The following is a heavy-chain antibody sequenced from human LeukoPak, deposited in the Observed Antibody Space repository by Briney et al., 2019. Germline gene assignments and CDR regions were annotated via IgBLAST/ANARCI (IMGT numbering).Heavy chain of an antibody. D-gene: IGHD3-9*01. CDR2: ISAYNGNT. CDR1: GYTFTSYG. Sequence: ASVKVSCKASGYTFTSYGISWVRQAPGQGLEWMGWISAYNGNTNYAQKLQGRVTMTTDTSTSTAYMELRSLRSDDTAVYYCARDRPDYDILTGYYGYWGQGTLVTVPS. V-gene: IGHV1-18*01. CDR3: ARDRPDYDILTGYYGY. J-gene: IGHJ4*02.